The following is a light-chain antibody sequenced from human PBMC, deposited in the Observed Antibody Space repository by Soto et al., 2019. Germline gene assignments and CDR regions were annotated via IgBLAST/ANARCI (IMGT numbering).Light chain of an antibody. CDR1: QAIRTA. Sequence: AIHLTQSPSSLYASVVERVTITCRASQAIRTALGWYQQKPGKVPKLLIYAASILQSGVPSRFSGSGSGTEFTLTISSLQPDDFATYYCQQYHEYWFGQRTKVDIK. CDR3: QQYHEYW. J-gene: IGKJ1*01. V-gene: IGKV1-6*01. CDR2: AAS.